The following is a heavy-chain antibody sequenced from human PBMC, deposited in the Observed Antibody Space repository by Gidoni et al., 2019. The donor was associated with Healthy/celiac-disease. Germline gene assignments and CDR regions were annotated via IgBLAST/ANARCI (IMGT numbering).Heavy chain of an antibody. CDR1: GYSFTSYC. D-gene: IGHD2-15*01. CDR3: ARRGYRSGSGYYGYRDV. V-gene: IGHV5-10-1*03. J-gene: IGHJ6*03. CDR2: IDPGDSYT. Sequence: DVQLVQSGAEVQKPGESLMISRKGSGYSFTSYCISWVRQMPGKGLVWMGRIDPGDSYTNYSPTFECHVTITAEKSSSTANLQWRSLKASDTAMYYCARRGYRSGSGYYGYRDVWGKGTTVTVSS.